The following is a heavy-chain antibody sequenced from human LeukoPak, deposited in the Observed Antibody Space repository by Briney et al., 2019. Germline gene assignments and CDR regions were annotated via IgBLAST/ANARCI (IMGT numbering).Heavy chain of an antibody. J-gene: IGHJ4*02. CDR1: GYSISIGYY. D-gene: IGHD3-16*02. CDR3: ARAFLVTFGGVIVPDY. V-gene: IGHV4-38-2*01. CDR2: IYHSGST. Sequence: PSETLSLTCAVSGYSISIGYYWGWIRQPPGKGLEWIGTIYHSGSTYYNPSLKSRVTISVDTSKNQFSLKLSSVTAADTAVYYCARAFLVTFGGVIVPDYWGQGTLVTVSS.